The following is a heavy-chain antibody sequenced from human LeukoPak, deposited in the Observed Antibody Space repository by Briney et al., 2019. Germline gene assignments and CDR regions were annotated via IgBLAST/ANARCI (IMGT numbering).Heavy chain of an antibody. Sequence: ASVKVSCKASGYTFTSYGISWVRQAPGQGLEWMGWISAYNGNTNYAQKRQGRVTMTTDTSTSTAYMELRSLRSDDTAVYYCARDLQYYYGSGSYWYFQHWGQGTLVTVSS. CDR2: ISAYNGNT. V-gene: IGHV1-18*04. J-gene: IGHJ1*01. CDR3: ARDLQYYYGSGSYWYFQH. D-gene: IGHD3-10*01. CDR1: GYTFTSYG.